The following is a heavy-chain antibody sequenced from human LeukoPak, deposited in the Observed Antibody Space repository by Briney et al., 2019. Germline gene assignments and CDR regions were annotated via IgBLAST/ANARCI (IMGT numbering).Heavy chain of an antibody. CDR1: GGSFSGYY. CDR3: ARARGSMVRGVKHDGWFDP. Sequence: PSETLSLTCAVYGGSFSGYYWSWIRQPPGKGLXXXXXXXXXGSTNYNPSLKSRVTISVDTSKNQFSLKLSSVTAADTAVYYCARARGSMVRGVKHDGWFDPWGQGTLVTVTS. D-gene: IGHD3-10*01. CDR2: XXXXGST. V-gene: IGHV4-34*01. J-gene: IGHJ5*02.